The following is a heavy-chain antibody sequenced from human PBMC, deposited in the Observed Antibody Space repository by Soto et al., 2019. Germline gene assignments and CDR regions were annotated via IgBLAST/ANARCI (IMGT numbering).Heavy chain of an antibody. V-gene: IGHV1-69*13. Sequence: GASVKVSCKASGGTFSSYAISWVRQAPGQGLEWMGGIIPIFGTANYAQKFQGRVTITADESTSTAYMELSSLRSEDTAVYYCARGYCSGGRCYANWFDPWGQGTLVTVSS. CDR1: GGTFSSYA. D-gene: IGHD2-15*01. CDR3: ARGYCSGGRCYANWFDP. CDR2: IIPIFGTA. J-gene: IGHJ5*02.